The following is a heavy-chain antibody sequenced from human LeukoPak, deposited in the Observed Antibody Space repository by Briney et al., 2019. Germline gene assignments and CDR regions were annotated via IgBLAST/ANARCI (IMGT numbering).Heavy chain of an antibody. D-gene: IGHD3-22*01. CDR3: ARVFSSGYSHYAFDI. CDR1: SGSISNYY. V-gene: IGHV4-59*01. CDR2: VSYTGTT. J-gene: IGHJ3*02. Sequence: SETLSLTCTVSSGSISNYYWSWIRRSPGKGLEWFGYVSYTGTTNYNPSLKSRVTISMETSKNQFSLRLRSVTAADTAVYYCARVFSSGYSHYAFDIWGQGTMVTVSS.